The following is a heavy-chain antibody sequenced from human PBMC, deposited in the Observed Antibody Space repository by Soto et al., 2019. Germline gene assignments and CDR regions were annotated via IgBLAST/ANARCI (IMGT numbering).Heavy chain of an antibody. CDR1: GFGFSTHA. D-gene: IGHD6-19*01. CDR3: ARVSATGWHVNGRDYFDH. Sequence: QAGGSLRLSCAASGFGFSTHALRWVRQAPGKGLEWLSSITNTGITTHYADSVKGRFTISRENSRNTLHLQMNNLRVDDTAVYYCARVSATGWHVNGRDYFDHWGLGTLVTVSS. V-gene: IGHV3-23*01. J-gene: IGHJ4*02. CDR2: ITNTGITT.